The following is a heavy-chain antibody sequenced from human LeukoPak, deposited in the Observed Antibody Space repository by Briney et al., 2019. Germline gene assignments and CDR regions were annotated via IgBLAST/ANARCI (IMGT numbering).Heavy chain of an antibody. CDR3: AKRDPRYYFDY. CDR2: ISGSGGST. J-gene: IGHJ4*02. Sequence: GGSLRLSCAAPGFTFNYYAMNWVRQAPGKGLEWVSAISGSGGSTYYADSVKGRFTFSRDNSKNTLYLQMDSLRAEDTAVYYCAKRDPRYYFDYWGQGTLVTVSS. CDR1: GFTFNYYA. V-gene: IGHV3-23*01.